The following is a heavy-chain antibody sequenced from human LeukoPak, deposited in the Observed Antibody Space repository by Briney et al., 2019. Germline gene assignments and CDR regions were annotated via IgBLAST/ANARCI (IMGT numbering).Heavy chain of an antibody. D-gene: IGHD4-17*01. Sequence: GGSLRLSCAASGFIVNTNYMTWVRQAPGRGLEWVSLIYADGTTYYADSVKGRFTISRDISKNEVYLQMNSLRPEDTAVYYCARDSYGDANFDSWGQGTLVTVSS. J-gene: IGHJ4*02. CDR2: IYADGTT. CDR1: GFIVNTNY. CDR3: ARDSYGDANFDS. V-gene: IGHV3-53*01.